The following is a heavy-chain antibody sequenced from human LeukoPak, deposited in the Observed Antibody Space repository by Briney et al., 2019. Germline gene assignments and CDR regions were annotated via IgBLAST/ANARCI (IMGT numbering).Heavy chain of an antibody. CDR2: IYYSGST. Sequence: KPSETLSLTCTVSGGSVSSGSYYWSWIRQPPGKGLEWIGYIYYSGSTNYNPSLKSRVTISVDTSKNQFSLKLSSVTAADTAVYYCAGRMGVPNNWFDPWGQGTLVTVSS. CDR3: AGRMGVPNNWFDP. V-gene: IGHV4-61*01. J-gene: IGHJ5*02. D-gene: IGHD2-2*01. CDR1: GGSVSSGSYY.